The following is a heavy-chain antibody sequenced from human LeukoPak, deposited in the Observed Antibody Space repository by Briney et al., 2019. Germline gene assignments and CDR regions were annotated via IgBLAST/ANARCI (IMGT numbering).Heavy chain of an antibody. CDR1: GGSISSGGYY. J-gene: IGHJ4*02. Sequence: SETLSLTCTVSGGSISSGGYYWSWIRQHPGKGLEWIGYIYYSGSTYYNPSLKSRVTISVGTSKNQFSLKLSSVTAADTAVYYCARGPGGGXFIFDYWGQGTLVTVSS. V-gene: IGHV4-31*03. CDR3: ARGPGGGXFIFDY. D-gene: IGHD3-16*01. CDR2: IYYSGST.